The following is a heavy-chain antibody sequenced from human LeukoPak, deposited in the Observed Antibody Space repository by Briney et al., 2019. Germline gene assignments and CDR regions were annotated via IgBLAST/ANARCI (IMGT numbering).Heavy chain of an antibody. Sequence: SETLSLTCTVSGGSISSGGYYWSWVRQHPGKGLEWIGHIYYSGSTYYNPSLKSRVTISVDTSKNQFSLKLSSVTAADTAVYYCARIAYDSSGYYFDYWGQGTLVTVSS. V-gene: IGHV4-31*03. J-gene: IGHJ4*02. CDR1: GGSISSGGYY. D-gene: IGHD3-22*01. CDR2: IYYSGST. CDR3: ARIAYDSSGYYFDY.